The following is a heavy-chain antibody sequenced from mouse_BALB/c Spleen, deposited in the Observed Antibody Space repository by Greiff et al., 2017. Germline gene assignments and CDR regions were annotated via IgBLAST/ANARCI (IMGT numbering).Heavy chain of an antibody. V-gene: IGHV1-20*02. CDR1: GYSFTGYF. D-gene: IGHD1-1*02. CDR2: INPYNGDT. CDR3: ARGVGNYAMDY. Sequence: VQLKESGPELVKPGASVKISCKASGYSFTGYFMNWVMQSHGKSLEWIGRINPYNGDTFYNQKFKGKATLTVDKSSSTAHMELRSLASEDSAVYYCARGVGNYAMDYWGQGTSVTVSS. J-gene: IGHJ4*01.